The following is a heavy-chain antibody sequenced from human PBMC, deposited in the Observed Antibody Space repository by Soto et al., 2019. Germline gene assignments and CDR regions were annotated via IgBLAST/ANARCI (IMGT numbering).Heavy chain of an antibody. D-gene: IGHD1-26*01. CDR2: SRNKANSYNT. V-gene: IGHV3-72*01. CDR3: ARDTWGSYDY. J-gene: IGHJ4*02. CDR1: GFTFSDYY. Sequence: EVQLVESGGGLVQPGGSLRLSCAASGFTFSDYYMDWVRQVPGKGLEWVGRSRNKANSYNTEYAASVKGRFSISRDGSKDSMYLQMNSLKSEDTAVYYCARDTWGSYDYWGQGALVSVSS.